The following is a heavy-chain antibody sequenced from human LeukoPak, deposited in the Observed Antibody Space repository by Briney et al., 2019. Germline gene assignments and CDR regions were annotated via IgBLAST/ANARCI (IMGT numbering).Heavy chain of an antibody. V-gene: IGHV3-21*06. Sequence: GGSLRLSCAASGFTFSSYSMNWVRQAPGKGLEWVSFISTSSIYMYYADSVKGRFTISRDNAKNSLYLQMNSLRAEDTAVYYCARDRAYSYVFDYWGRGTPVTVSS. CDR3: ARDRAYSYVFDY. CDR1: GFTFSSYS. J-gene: IGHJ4*02. CDR2: ISTSSIYM. D-gene: IGHD5-18*01.